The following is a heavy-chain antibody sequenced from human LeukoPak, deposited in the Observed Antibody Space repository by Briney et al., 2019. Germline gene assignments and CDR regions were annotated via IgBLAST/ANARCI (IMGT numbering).Heavy chain of an antibody. J-gene: IGHJ6*02. Sequence: GRSLRLSCAASGFTFSSYAMHWVRQAPGKGLEWVAVISYDGSNKYYADSVKGRFTISRDNSKNTLYLQMNSLRAEDTAVYYRARDLLPLYYYGMDVWGQGTTVTVSS. D-gene: IGHD2-15*01. CDR3: ARDLLPLYYYGMDV. V-gene: IGHV3-30*04. CDR2: ISYDGSNK. CDR1: GFTFSSYA.